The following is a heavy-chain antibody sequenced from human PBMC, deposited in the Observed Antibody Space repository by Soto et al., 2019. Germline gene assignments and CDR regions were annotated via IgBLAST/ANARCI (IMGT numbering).Heavy chain of an antibody. Sequence: AASVKVSCKASGYTFTSYGISWVRQAPGQGLEWMGWISAYNGNTNYAQKLQGRVTMTTDTSTSTAYMELRSLRSDDTAVYYCAITSTLGNYFDYWGQGTLVTVSS. CDR3: AITSTLGNYFDY. D-gene: IGHD1-20*01. V-gene: IGHV1-18*04. CDR2: ISAYNGNT. J-gene: IGHJ4*02. CDR1: GYTFTSYG.